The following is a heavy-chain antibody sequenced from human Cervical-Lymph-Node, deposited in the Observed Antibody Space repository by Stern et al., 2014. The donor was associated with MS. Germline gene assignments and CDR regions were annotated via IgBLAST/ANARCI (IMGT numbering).Heavy chain of an antibody. J-gene: IGHJ6*02. CDR3: ARGGEHYSYYYAMDV. CDR1: GFTFSRYW. D-gene: IGHD1/OR15-1a*01. V-gene: IGHV3-74*01. Sequence: MQLVQSGGGLVQPGGSLRLSCAASGFTFSRYWMHWVRQVPGKGPVWVSRINSDGSSSDYVASVKGRFTISRDNAKSTVYLEMNSLRVEDTAMYFCARGGEHYSYYYAMDVWGQGTTVTVSS. CDR2: INSDGSSS.